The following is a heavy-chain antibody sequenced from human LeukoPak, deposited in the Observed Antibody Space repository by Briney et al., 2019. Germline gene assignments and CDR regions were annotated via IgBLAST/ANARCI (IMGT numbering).Heavy chain of an antibody. CDR1: GYTFTGYY. D-gene: IGHD2-2*01. J-gene: IGHJ4*02. Sequence: ASVKVSCKASGYTFTGYYMHWVRQAPGQGLEWMGWINPNSGGTNYAQKFQGRVTMTRDTSISTAYMELSRLRSDDTAVYYCVNIVVVPAAIPPNWGQGTLVTVSS. V-gene: IGHV1-2*02. CDR2: INPNSGGT. CDR3: VNIVVVPAAIPPN.